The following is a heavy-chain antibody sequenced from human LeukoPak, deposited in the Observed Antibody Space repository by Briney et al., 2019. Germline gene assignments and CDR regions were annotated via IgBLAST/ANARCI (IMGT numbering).Heavy chain of an antibody. V-gene: IGHV1-24*01. Sequence: ASVKVSCKVSGYTLTELSMHWMRQAPGKGLEWMGGFDPEDGETIYAQKFQGRVTMTEDTSTDTAYMELSSLRSEDTAVYYCATTRVQRWLQLGYFDYWGQGTLVTVSS. J-gene: IGHJ4*02. D-gene: IGHD5-24*01. CDR1: GYTLTELS. CDR2: FDPEDGET. CDR3: ATTRVQRWLQLGYFDY.